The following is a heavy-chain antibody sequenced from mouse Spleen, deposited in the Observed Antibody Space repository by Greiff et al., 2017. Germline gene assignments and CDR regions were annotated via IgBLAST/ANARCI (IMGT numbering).Heavy chain of an antibody. D-gene: IGHD1-1*02. J-gene: IGHJ1*01. CDR2: INPNNGGT. CDR1: GYTFTDYN. CDR3: ATLWEGYFDV. V-gene: IGHV1-18*01. Sequence: VQLQQSGPELVKPGASVKIPCKASGYTFTDYNMDWVKQSHGKSLEWIGDINPNNGGTIYNQKFKGKATLTVDKSSSTAYMELRSLTSEDTAVYYCATLWEGYFDVWGAGTTVTVSS.